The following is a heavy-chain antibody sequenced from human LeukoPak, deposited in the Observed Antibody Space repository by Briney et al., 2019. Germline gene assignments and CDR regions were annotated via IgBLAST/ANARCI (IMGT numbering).Heavy chain of an antibody. CDR3: ARHGGYGSSAAY. CDR2: IDTTGTT. V-gene: IGHV4-4*09. J-gene: IGHJ4*02. Sequence: KPSETLSLTCTVSGGSISSYYWSWIRQPPGKGLEWIGYIDTTGTTNYNPSLKSRVTISVDTSQNQFSLKLTSVTAADTAVYYCARHGGYGSSAAYWGQGTLVTVSS. CDR1: GGSISSYY. D-gene: IGHD6-6*01.